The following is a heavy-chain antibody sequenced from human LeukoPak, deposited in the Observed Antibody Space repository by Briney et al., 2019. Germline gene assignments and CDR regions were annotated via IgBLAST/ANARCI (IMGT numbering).Heavy chain of an antibody. J-gene: IGHJ4*01. CDR2: IYHSGST. V-gene: IGHV4-38-2*02. D-gene: IGHD1-26*01. Sequence: SETLSLTCTVSGYSISSGYYWGWIRQPPGKGREWIGRIYHSGSTYYNPSLTSRVIRSVDTSKNQFSLKPSSVPAANTAVYYCTSLGSASSWSYWGQASPVTVSS. CDR3: TSLGSASSWSY. CDR1: GYSISSGYY.